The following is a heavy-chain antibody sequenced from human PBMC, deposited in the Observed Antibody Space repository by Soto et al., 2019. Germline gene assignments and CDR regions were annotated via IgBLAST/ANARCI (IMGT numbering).Heavy chain of an antibody. V-gene: IGHV3-74*01. D-gene: IGHD4-17*01. CDR2: INSDGSST. J-gene: IGHJ6*03. Sequence: GTLRLSCAASGFTFSSYWMHWVRQAPGKGLVWVSRINSDGSSTSYADSVKGRFTISRDNAKNTLYLQMNSLRAEDTAVYYCARANGDYGYYYYYMDVWGKGTTVTVSS. CDR1: GFTFSSYW. CDR3: ARANGDYGYYYYYMDV.